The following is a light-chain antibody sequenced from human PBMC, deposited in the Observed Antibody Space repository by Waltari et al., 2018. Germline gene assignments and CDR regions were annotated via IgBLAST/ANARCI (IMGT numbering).Light chain of an antibody. CDR2: WAS. V-gene: IGKV4-1*01. J-gene: IGKJ2*01. CDR3: QQYYSTPYT. CDR1: QSILYSSNNKNY. Sequence: DIVMTQSPDSLAVSLGERATINCKSSQSILYSSNNKNYLAWYQQKPGQSPKLLIYWASTRESGVPDRFSGSRSGTDFTLTISSLQAEDVAVYYCQQYYSTPYTFGQGTKLEIK.